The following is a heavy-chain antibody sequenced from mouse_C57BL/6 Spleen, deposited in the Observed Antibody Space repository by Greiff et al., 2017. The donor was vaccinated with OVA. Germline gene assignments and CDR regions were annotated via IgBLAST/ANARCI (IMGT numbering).Heavy chain of an antibody. CDR1: GYTFTSYW. V-gene: IGHV1-53*01. CDR2: INPSNGGT. J-gene: IGHJ4*01. Sequence: QVHVKQPGTELVKPGASVKLSCKASGYTFTSYWMHWVKQRPGQGLEWIGNINPSNGGTNYNEKFKSKATLTVDKSSSTAYMQLSSLTSEDSAVYYCAGDGFYYYAMDYWGQGTSVTVSS. D-gene: IGHD2-3*01. CDR3: AGDGFYYYAMDY.